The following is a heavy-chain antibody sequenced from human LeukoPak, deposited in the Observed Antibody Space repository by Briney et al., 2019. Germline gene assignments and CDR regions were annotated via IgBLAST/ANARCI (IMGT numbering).Heavy chain of an antibody. Sequence: PGGSLRLSCAASGFTFNNFGMKWVRQATGKGLEWLSYISSDRRNIHYADSVKGRFTISRDNVENSLYLQMNSLTAEDTAVYYCARDLNWACDYWGQGTLVTVSS. CDR3: ARDLNWACDY. CDR1: GFTFNNFG. D-gene: IGHD7-27*01. V-gene: IGHV3-48*01. J-gene: IGHJ4*02. CDR2: ISSDRRNI.